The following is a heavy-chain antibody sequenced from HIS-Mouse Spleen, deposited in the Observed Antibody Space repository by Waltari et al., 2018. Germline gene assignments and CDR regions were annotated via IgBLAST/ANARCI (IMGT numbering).Heavy chain of an antibody. Sequence: EVQLVESGGGLVQPGRSLSLSCSAPGFTFDDYAMHWVRQAPGKGLEWVSGISWNSGSIGYADSVKGRFTISRDNAKNSLYLQMNSLRAEDTALYYCAKDGRSLNYWGQGTLVTVSS. CDR2: ISWNSGSI. CDR3: AKDGRSLNY. V-gene: IGHV3-9*01. CDR1: GFTFDDYA. J-gene: IGHJ4*02.